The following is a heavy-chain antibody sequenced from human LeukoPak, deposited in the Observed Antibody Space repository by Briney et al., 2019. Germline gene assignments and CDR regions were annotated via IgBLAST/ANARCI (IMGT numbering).Heavy chain of an antibody. D-gene: IGHD6-13*01. V-gene: IGHV3-23*01. J-gene: IGHJ4*02. CDR1: GFTLSTYA. CDR2: ISGSGGST. CDR3: AKRGYSSTWLSPFDY. Sequence: GGSLRLSCVASGFTLSTYAMNWVRQAPGKGLEWVSVISGSGGSTYYADSVKGRFTISRDNSKNTLYLQMNSLRAEDTAVYYCAKRGYSSTWLSPFDYWAQGTLVTVSS.